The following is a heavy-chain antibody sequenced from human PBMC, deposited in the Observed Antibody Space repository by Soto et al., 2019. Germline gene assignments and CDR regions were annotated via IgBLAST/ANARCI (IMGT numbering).Heavy chain of an antibody. Sequence: MRLSCAASGFTFSNYGMHWVRQAPGKGLEWVAVISYDGSNKYYADSVKGRFTISRDNSKNTLYLQMNSLRAEDTAVYYCAKGGMTTVTITSYYYGMDVWSQGTTVTVSS. CDR3: AKGGMTTVTITSYYYGMDV. CDR1: GFTFSNYG. V-gene: IGHV3-30*18. D-gene: IGHD4-17*01. J-gene: IGHJ6*02. CDR2: ISYDGSNK.